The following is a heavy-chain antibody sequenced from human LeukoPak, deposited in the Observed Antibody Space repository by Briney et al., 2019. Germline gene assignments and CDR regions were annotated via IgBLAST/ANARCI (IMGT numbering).Heavy chain of an antibody. CDR2: INHSGST. D-gene: IGHD5-24*01. J-gene: IGHJ4*02. V-gene: IGHV4-34*01. CDR3: AIRRRDGYNHWVRNCDY. CDR1: GGSFNGYY. Sequence: SETLSLTCAVYGGSFNGYYWSWIRQPPGKGLEWIGEINHSGSTNYNPSLKSRVTISVDTSKNQFSLKLSSVTAADTAVYYCAIRRRDGYNHWVRNCDYWGQGTLVTVSS.